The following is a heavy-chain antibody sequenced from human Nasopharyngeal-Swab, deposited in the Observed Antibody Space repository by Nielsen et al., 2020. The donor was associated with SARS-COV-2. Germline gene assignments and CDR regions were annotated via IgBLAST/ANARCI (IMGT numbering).Heavy chain of an antibody. Sequence: GGSLRLSCSTSGFPFNTFWMSWVRQAPGKGLEWVANIKQDGSEKEYADSVKGRFTISRDNVKNSVYLQMNNLRGEDTAIYYCARNLGVVGTLGFDYWGQGTLVRLL. D-gene: IGHD3-3*01. CDR1: GFPFNTFW. CDR2: IKQDGSEK. CDR3: ARNLGVVGTLGFDY. J-gene: IGHJ4*02. V-gene: IGHV3-7*01.